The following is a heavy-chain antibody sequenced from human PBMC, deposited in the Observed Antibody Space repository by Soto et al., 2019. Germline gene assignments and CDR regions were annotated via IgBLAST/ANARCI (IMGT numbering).Heavy chain of an antibody. J-gene: IGHJ3*02. CDR1: GGTFSSYA. CDR2: IIPIFGTA. Sequence: SVKVSCKASGGTFSSYAISWVRQAPGQGLEWMGGIIPIFGTANYAQKFQGRVTITADESTSTAYMELSSLRSEDTAVYYCATNTNPRSIAPYDAFDIWGQGTMVTVSS. D-gene: IGHD6-6*01. CDR3: ATNTNPRSIAPYDAFDI. V-gene: IGHV1-69*13.